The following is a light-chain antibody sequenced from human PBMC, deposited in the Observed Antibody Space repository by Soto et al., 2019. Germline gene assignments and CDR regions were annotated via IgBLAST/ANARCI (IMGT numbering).Light chain of an antibody. V-gene: IGLV2-23*02. CDR2: KVS. CDR1: SSDIGSYHL. Sequence: QSALTQPASVSGSPGQSITISCTGTSSDIGSYHLVSWYQHHSGKAPKLIIYKVSQWPSGVSDRFSASKSCSTASLTISGLQAEDEADYYCCSYAGSNWGYVFGTGTKLTVL. J-gene: IGLJ1*01. CDR3: CSYAGSNWGYV.